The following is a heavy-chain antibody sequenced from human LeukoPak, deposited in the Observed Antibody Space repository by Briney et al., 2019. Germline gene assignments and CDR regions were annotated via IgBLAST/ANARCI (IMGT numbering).Heavy chain of an antibody. D-gene: IGHD6-6*01. CDR3: ARTITSSSDFDY. V-gene: IGHV1-69*13. CDR1: GGTFSSYA. J-gene: IGHJ4*02. Sequence: LVKVSCKASGGTFSSYAISWVRQAPGQGLEWMGGIIPIFGTANYAQKFQGRVTITADESTSTAYMELSSLRSEDTAVYYCARTITSSSDFDYWGQGTLVTVSS. CDR2: IIPIFGTA.